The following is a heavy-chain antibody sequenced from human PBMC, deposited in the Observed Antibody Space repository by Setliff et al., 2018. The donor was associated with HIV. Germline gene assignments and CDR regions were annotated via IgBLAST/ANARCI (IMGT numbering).Heavy chain of an antibody. CDR1: GDTFDSLS. CDR3: ARDGRAVTSLMVVVSLKNGMDV. D-gene: IGHD3-22*01. Sequence: ASVKVSCKASGDTFDSLSISWVRQAPGQGLEWMGRIIPIYGSTNYAQRFQGRVTITADKSTNTAYMELSSLKSEDTAIYYCARDGRAVTSLMVVVSLKNGMDVWGQGTTVTVSS. CDR2: IIPIYGST. V-gene: IGHV1-69*06. J-gene: IGHJ6*02.